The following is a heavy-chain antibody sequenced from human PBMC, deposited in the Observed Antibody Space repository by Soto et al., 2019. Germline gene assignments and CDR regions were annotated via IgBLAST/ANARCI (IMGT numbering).Heavy chain of an antibody. CDR3: ARTVYYDFWSGYGMDV. J-gene: IGHJ6*02. CDR1: GFTFDRYS. D-gene: IGHD3-3*01. V-gene: IGHV3-21*01. Sequence: EVQLVESWGGLVKPGGSLRLSCAASGFTFDRYSMNWVRQAPGKGLEWLSFISFSSSYIFDADSVKGRFTISRDNAKNTLYLQMNNLSAEDTAVYYCARTVYYDFWSGYGMDVWGQGTTVTVSS. CDR2: ISFSSSYI.